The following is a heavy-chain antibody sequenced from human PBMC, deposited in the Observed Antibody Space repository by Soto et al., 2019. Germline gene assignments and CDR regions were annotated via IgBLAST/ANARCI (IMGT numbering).Heavy chain of an antibody. CDR3: ARGGGYCSSTSCYIYYYYYGMDV. CDR2: INHSGST. Sequence: SETLSLTCAVYGGSFSGYYWSWIRQPPGKGLEWFGEINHSGSTNYNPSLKSRVTISVDTSKNQFSLKLSSVTAADTAVYYCARGGGYCSSTSCYIYYYYYGMDVWGQGTTVTVS. V-gene: IGHV4-34*01. J-gene: IGHJ6*02. D-gene: IGHD2-2*02. CDR1: GGSFSGYY.